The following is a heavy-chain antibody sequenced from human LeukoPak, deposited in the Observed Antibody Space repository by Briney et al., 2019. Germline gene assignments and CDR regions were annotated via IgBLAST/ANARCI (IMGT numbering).Heavy chain of an antibody. J-gene: IGHJ4*02. CDR2: INSDGSST. V-gene: IGHV3-74*01. D-gene: IGHD3-10*01. CDR1: GFTFSSHW. Sequence: GGSLRLSCAASGFTFSSHWMHWVRQAPGKGLVWVSRINSDGSSTSYADSVKGRFTISRDNAKNTLYLQMDSLRAEDTAVYYCAQGHLWFGELLEGYWGQGTLVTVSS. CDR3: AQGHLWFGELLEGY.